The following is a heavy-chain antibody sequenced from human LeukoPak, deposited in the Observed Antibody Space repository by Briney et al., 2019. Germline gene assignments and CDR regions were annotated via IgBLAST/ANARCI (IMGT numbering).Heavy chain of an antibody. J-gene: IGHJ4*02. CDR2: ISAYNGNT. V-gene: IGHV1-18*01. Sequence: ASVKVSCKASGYTFTSYGISWVRQAPGQGLEWMGWISAYNGNTNYAQKLQGRVTMTTDTSTSTAHMELRSLRSDDTAVYYCARDSVPSAPVLHYYDSSGYYPVPFDYWGQGTLVTVSS. CDR3: ARDSVPSAPVLHYYDSSGYYPVPFDY. CDR1: GYTFTSYG. D-gene: IGHD3-22*01.